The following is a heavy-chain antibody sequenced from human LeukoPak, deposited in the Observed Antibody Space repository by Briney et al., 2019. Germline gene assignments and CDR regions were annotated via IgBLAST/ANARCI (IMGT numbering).Heavy chain of an antibody. V-gene: IGHV4-59*12. CDR2: ISLAGQT. D-gene: IGHD1-26*01. CDR1: GDSICIDY. J-gene: IGHJ4*02. Sequence: SETLSLSCAVSGDSICIDYWSGIPQPPGQGLEWIGEISLAGQTNYNPSLNGRVTMSLDKSSNQLSLHLTSVTAADTATYFCARESGPFRPCRYGGQGTLVIVSS. CDR3: ARESGPFRPCRY.